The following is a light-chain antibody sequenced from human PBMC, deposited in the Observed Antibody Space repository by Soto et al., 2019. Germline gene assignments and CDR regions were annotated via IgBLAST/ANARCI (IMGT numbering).Light chain of an antibody. CDR1: QGISSY. CDR3: QQYYSYPFT. V-gene: IGKV1-8*01. Sequence: ALRMTQSPSSFSASTGDRVTITCRASQGISSYLALYQQKPGKAPKLLIYAASTLQSGVPSRFSGSGSGTDFTLTISCLQSEDLAHDYCQQYYSYPFTFGPGTKVDIK. J-gene: IGKJ3*01. CDR2: AAS.